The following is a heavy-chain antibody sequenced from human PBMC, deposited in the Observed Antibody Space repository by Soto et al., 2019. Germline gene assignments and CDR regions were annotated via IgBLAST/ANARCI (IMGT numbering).Heavy chain of an antibody. D-gene: IGHD6-6*01. V-gene: IGHV3-23*01. CDR3: ANCGSSSSYYYYGMDV. Sequence: GGSLRLSCAASGFTFSSYAMSWVRQAPGKGLEWVSAISGSGGSTYYADSVKGRLTISRDNSKNTLYLQMNSLRAEDTAVYYCANCGSSSSYYYYGMDVWGQGTTVTVSS. CDR1: GFTFSSYA. J-gene: IGHJ6*02. CDR2: ISGSGGST.